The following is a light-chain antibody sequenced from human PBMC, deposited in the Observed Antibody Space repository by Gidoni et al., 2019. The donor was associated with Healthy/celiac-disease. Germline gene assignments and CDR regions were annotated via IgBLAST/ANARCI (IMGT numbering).Light chain of an antibody. CDR2: AAS. CDR1: QSISSY. V-gene: IGKV1-39*01. Sequence: DIQMTQSPPSLSASVGDRVTITCRASQSISSYLNWYQQKPGKAPKLLIYAASSLQSGVPSRFSGSGSGPDFTLTISSLQPEDFATYYCQQSYSTPPAFGQGTKVEIK. J-gene: IGKJ1*01. CDR3: QQSYSTPPA.